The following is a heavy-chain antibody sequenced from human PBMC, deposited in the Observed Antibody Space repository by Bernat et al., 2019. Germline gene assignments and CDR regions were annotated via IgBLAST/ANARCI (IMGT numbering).Heavy chain of an antibody. V-gene: IGHV3-30*18. CDR3: AKGSCGSGYCTFDY. Sequence: QVQLVESGGGVVQPGGSLRLSCAASGFIFSSYAMHWVHQAPGKGLEWVAVISYDGSDKYYVDSVKGRFTISRDNSKNTLYLQMNSLRAEDTAVYYCAKGSCGSGYCTFDYWGQGTLVTVSS. CDR2: ISYDGSDK. D-gene: IGHD3-22*01. CDR1: GFIFSSYA. J-gene: IGHJ4*02.